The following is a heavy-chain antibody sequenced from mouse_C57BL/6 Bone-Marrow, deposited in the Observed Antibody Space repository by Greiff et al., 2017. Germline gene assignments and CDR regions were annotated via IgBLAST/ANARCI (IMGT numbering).Heavy chain of an antibody. CDR3: TTAAFYGSSPSYFDY. CDR2: IDPEDGDT. V-gene: IGHV14-1*01. D-gene: IGHD1-1*01. J-gene: IGHJ2*01. Sequence: EVQLKQSGAELVRPGASVKLSCTASGFNIKDYYMHWVKQRPEQGLEWIGRIDPEDGDTEYAPKFQGKATMTADTSSNTAYLQLSSLTSEDTAVYYCTTAAFYGSSPSYFDYWGQGTTLTVSS. CDR1: GFNIKDYY.